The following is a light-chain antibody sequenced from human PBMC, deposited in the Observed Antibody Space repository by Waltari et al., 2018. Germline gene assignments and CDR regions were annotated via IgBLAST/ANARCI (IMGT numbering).Light chain of an antibody. CDR2: VNRDGTH. CDR1: SGHSSNI. Sequence: QLVLTPSPSASASLGASIKLTCPLSSGHSSNIIAWLHQQPERGPRYLRKVNRDGTHSKGDDIPDRFSGSSSGAERYLTISSLQSEDEADYYCQTGGHGTWVFGGGTKVTVL. CDR3: QTGGHGTWV. V-gene: IGLV4-69*01. J-gene: IGLJ3*02.